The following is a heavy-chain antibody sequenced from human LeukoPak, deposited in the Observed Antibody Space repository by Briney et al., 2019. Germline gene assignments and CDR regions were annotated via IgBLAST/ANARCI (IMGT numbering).Heavy chain of an antibody. J-gene: IGHJ1*01. CDR2: IYHSGNT. Sequence: PSETLSLTCAVSGDSISSSHWWSWVRQSPGKGLEWIGEIYHSGNTNYNPSLKSRVAISLDKSSNQFSLKLSSVTAADTAVYYCARGSYYDSSGVQHWGQGTLVTVSS. D-gene: IGHD3-22*01. CDR1: GDSISSSHW. V-gene: IGHV4-4*02. CDR3: ARGSYYDSSGVQH.